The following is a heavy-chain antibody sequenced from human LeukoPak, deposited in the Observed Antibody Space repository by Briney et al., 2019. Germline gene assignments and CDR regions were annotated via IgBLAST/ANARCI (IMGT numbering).Heavy chain of an antibody. CDR1: GGTFSSYA. CDR2: IIPILGIA. D-gene: IGHD4-23*01. CDR3: ASKEGGVSGNFEYFQH. V-gene: IGHV1-69*04. J-gene: IGHJ1*01. Sequence: GASVKVSCKASGGTFSSYAISWVRQAPGQGLEWMGRIIPILGIANYAQKLQGRVTITADKSTSTAYMELSSLRSEDTAVYYCASKEGGVSGNFEYFQHWGQGTLVTVSS.